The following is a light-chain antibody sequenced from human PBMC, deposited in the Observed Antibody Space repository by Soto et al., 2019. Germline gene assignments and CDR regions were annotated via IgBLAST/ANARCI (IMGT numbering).Light chain of an antibody. J-gene: IGLJ1*01. CDR3: NSYTSSSTLPYV. CDR1: SSDVVGYNY. V-gene: IGLV2-14*01. Sequence: QSALTQPASVSVSPGQSITVSCTGTSSDVVGYNYVSWYQQHPGKAPKDMIYDVSKRPSGVSNRFSGSKSGNTASLTISGRQAEDEADYYCNSYTSSSTLPYVFGSGTKVTVL. CDR2: DVS.